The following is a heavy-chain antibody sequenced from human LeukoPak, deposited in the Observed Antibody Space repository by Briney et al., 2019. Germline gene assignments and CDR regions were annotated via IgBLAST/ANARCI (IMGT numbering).Heavy chain of an antibody. V-gene: IGHV3-66*01. CDR2: IYSGDST. CDR1: GFTVSSNY. J-gene: IGHJ4*02. Sequence: GGSLRLSCAASGFTVSSNYMTWVRQAPGKGLEWVSVIYSGDSTSYADSVKGRFTISRDNSRNTLYLQMNSLRAEDTAVYYCAREGYSGSYDWGQGTLVTVSS. D-gene: IGHD1-26*01. CDR3: AREGYSGSYD.